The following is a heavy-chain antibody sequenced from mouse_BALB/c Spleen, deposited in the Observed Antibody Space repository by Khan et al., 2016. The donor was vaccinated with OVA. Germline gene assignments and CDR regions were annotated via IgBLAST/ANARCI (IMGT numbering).Heavy chain of an antibody. CDR2: INPKNGVT. J-gene: IGHJ4*01. D-gene: IGHD3-3*01. Sequence: VQLKQSGPELVKPGASVKISCKTSGYTFTEYTLHWVKQSHGKSLEWIGVINPKNGVTRYNQKFKGKATLTVDKSSSTAYMVFRSLTSEDSAVYYCGRDAGRYGGQGTSVTVSS. CDR1: GYTFTEYT. V-gene: IGHV1-18*01. CDR3: GRDAGRY.